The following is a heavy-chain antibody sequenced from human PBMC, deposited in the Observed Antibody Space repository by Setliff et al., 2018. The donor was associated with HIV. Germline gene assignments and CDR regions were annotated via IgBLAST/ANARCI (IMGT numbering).Heavy chain of an antibody. CDR3: ARAAAGNTGPFDL. Sequence: PSETLSLTCTVSGYSISSGYYWGWIRQPPGKGLEWIGSIYYSGSTNYNPSLKSRVTISVDTSKNQFSLKLSSVTAADTAVYYCARAAAGNTGPFDLWGQGSPVTVSS. V-gene: IGHV4-38-2*02. CDR1: GYSISSGYY. J-gene: IGHJ4*02. D-gene: IGHD4-17*01. CDR2: IYYSGST.